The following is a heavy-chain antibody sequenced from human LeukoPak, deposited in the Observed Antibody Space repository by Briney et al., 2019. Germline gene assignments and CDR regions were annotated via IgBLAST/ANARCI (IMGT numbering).Heavy chain of an antibody. V-gene: IGHV3-23*01. CDR1: GFTFSSYA. Sequence: GGSLRLSCAASGFTFSSYAMSWVRQAPGKGLEWVSAISGSGGSTYYADSVKGRFTISRDNSKNTLYLQMNGLRAEDTAVYYCAKRQYYYDSSGYSGIWDYWGQGTLVTVSS. CDR3: AKRQYYYDSSGYSGIWDY. D-gene: IGHD3-22*01. CDR2: ISGSGGST. J-gene: IGHJ4*02.